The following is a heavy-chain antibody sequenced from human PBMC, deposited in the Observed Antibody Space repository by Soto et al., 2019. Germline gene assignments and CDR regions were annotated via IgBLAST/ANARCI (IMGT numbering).Heavy chain of an antibody. CDR3: ARQRTTVVTQAYFDH. CDR1: GESISSSSYY. V-gene: IGHV4-39*01. CDR2: IYYSGRT. Sequence: SETLSLTCIVSGESISSSSYYWGWIRQPPGKGLEWIGSIYYSGRTYYNPSFKGRVTISIDTSKNQFSLKLSSVTATDTAVYYCARQRTTVVTQAYFDHWGQGALVTVSS. D-gene: IGHD2-21*02. J-gene: IGHJ4*02.